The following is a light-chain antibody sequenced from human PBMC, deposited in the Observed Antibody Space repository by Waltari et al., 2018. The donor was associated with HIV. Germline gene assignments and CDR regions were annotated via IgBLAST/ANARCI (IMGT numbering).Light chain of an antibody. J-gene: IGLJ1*01. CDR1: RSDVGGYNY. V-gene: IGLV2-11*01. Sequence: QSALTQPRSVSGSPGQSVTISCTGTRSDVGGYNYVPWYQQHPGKAPKLMIYDVSKRPSGVPDRFSGSKSGNTASLTISGLQAEDEADYYCCSYAGSYTFGVFGTGTKVTVL. CDR3: CSYAGSYTFGV. CDR2: DVS.